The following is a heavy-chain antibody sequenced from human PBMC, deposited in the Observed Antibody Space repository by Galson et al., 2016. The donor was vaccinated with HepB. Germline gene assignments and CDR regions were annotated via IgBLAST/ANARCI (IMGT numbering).Heavy chain of an antibody. CDR2: IYPGDSDT. CDR1: GYSFTSYW. D-gene: IGHD5-18*01. Sequence: QSGAEVKKPGESLKISCKGSGYSFTSYWIGWVRQMPGKGLEWMGIIYPGDSDTRYSPSFQGQVTISADKSISTAYLQWSSLKASDTAMYYCARWGQLWLKRDAFDIWGQGTMVTVSS. CDR3: ARWGQLWLKRDAFDI. J-gene: IGHJ3*02. V-gene: IGHV5-51*01.